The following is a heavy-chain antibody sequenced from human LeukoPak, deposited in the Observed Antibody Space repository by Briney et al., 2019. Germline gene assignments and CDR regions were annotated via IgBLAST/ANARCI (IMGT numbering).Heavy chain of an antibody. CDR2: INAGNGNT. V-gene: IGHV1-3*03. CDR3: ARDGSGSYKDYYYYYYMDV. Sequence: ASVKVSCKASGYTFTGYYMHWVRQAPGQRLEGMGWINAGNGNTKYSQEFQGRVTITRDTSASTAYMELSSLRSEDMAVYYCARDGSGSYKDYYYYYYMDVWGKGTTVTVSS. D-gene: IGHD3-10*01. J-gene: IGHJ6*03. CDR1: GYTFTGYY.